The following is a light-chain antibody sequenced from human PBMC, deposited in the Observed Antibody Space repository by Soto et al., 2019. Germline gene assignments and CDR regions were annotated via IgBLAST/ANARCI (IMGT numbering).Light chain of an antibody. Sequence: EIILTQSPGTLSLSPGERATLSCRASQSVRSSNLAWYQQKPGQSPRVLFYDASSRAAGIPDRFTGSGSETDFTLTINSLEPEDFAVYYCQQSGSSRTFGHGTKVEIK. V-gene: IGKV3-20*01. J-gene: IGKJ1*01. CDR2: DAS. CDR1: QSVRSSN. CDR3: QQSGSSRT.